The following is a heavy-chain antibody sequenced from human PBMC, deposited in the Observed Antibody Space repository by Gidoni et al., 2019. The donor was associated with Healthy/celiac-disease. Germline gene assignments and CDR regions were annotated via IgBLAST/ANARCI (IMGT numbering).Heavy chain of an antibody. V-gene: IGHV4-39*01. CDR1: GGSISSSSYY. Sequence: LVKPSETLSLTCTVSGGSISSSSYYWGWIRQPPGKGLEWIGSIYYSGSTYYNPSLKSRVTISVDTSKNQFSLKLSSVTAADTAVYYCAAGGCSSTSCYRVGYYYMDVWGKGTTVTVSS. CDR2: IYYSGST. J-gene: IGHJ6*03. D-gene: IGHD2-2*02. CDR3: AAGGCSSTSCYRVGYYYMDV.